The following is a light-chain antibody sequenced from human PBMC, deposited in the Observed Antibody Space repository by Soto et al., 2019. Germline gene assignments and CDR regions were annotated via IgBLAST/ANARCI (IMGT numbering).Light chain of an antibody. CDR1: SSDVGGYNY. Sequence: QSALTQPASASGSPGQSITISCTGTSSDVGGYNYVSWYQQHPGKAPKLMIYDVSNRPSGVSNRFSGSKSGNTASLTISGLQAEDEADYYCSSYTSSSLGVFGTGTKLTVL. CDR2: DVS. V-gene: IGLV2-14*01. J-gene: IGLJ1*01. CDR3: SSYTSSSLGV.